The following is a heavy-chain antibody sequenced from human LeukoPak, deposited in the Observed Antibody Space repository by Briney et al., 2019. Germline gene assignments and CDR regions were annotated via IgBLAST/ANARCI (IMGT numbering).Heavy chain of an antibody. J-gene: IGHJ5*02. CDR3: ARDNTGYWFDP. V-gene: IGHV1-46*01. D-gene: IGHD7-27*01. CDR1: GYTFTNNF. Sequence: ASVKVSCKASGYTFTNNFMHWVRQAPGQGLEWMGIINPSGDNTWYAQKFQGRVTMTRDTSISTAYMELSRLRSDDTAVYYCARDNTGYWFDPWGQGTLVTVSS. CDR2: INPSGDNT.